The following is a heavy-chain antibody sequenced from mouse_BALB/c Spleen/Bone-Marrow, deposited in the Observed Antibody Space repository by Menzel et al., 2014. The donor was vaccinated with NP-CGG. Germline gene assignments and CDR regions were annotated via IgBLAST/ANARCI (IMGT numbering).Heavy chain of an antibody. V-gene: IGHV1S81*02. CDR1: GYTFTSYY. D-gene: IGHD2-13*01. Sequence: VQLQQSGAELVKPGASVKLSCKASGYTFTSYYMYWGKQRPGQGLEGIGEINPSNGGTNFNEKFKSKATLTVDKSSSTAYMQLSSLTSEDSAGYFCTREGDSRFAYWGQGTLVTGSA. CDR2: INPSNGGT. CDR3: TREGDSRFAY. J-gene: IGHJ3*01.